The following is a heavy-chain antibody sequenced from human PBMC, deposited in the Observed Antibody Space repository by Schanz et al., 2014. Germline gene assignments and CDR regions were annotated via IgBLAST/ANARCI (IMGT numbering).Heavy chain of an antibody. CDR1: GFIFSDYY. J-gene: IGHJ5*02. CDR2: IGVDGTTT. Sequence: QVQLVESGGGVVQPGRSLRLSCAASGFIFSDYYMAWLRQAPGKGLEWVSVIGVDGTTTYYADSVKGRFTISRDNAKNSLFLQMNSLRAEDTAVYYCARAGYDADNWFDPWGQGTLVTVSS. CDR3: ARAGYDADNWFDP. V-gene: IGHV3-11*04. D-gene: IGHD2-2*01.